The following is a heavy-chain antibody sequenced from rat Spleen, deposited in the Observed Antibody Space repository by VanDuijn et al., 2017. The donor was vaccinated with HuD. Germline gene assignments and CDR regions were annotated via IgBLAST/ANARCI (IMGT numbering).Heavy chain of an antibody. J-gene: IGHJ4*01. Sequence: QVQLKESGPGLVQPSQTLSLTCTVSGFSLTSNGVSWVRQPPGKGLEWIAAISTGGNTYYNSGLKSRLGISRDTSKSQVFLKMNSLQTEDTATYYCARDRGYYYSGDSDVMDAWGQGASVTVSS. D-gene: IGHD1-1*01. V-gene: IGHV2S12*01. CDR2: ISTGGNT. CDR3: ARDRGYYYSGDSDVMDA. CDR1: GFSLTSNG.